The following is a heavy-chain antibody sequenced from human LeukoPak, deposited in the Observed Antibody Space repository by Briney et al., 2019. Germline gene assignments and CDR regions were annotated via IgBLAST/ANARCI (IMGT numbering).Heavy chain of an antibody. D-gene: IGHD1-7*01. CDR2: VYHSGNT. CDR3: ARDPPITGTTA. J-gene: IGHJ5*02. CDR1: GASINNYNW. V-gene: IGHV4-4*02. Sequence: PSGTLSLTCAVSGASINNYNWWSWVRQPPGKGLEWIGEVYHSGNTNYNPSLRSRVTISVETSKNQFSLSLSSVTAADTAVYYCARDPPITGTTAWGQGTLVTVSS.